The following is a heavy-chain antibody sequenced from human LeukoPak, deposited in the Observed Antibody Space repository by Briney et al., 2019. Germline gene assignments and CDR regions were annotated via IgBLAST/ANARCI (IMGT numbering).Heavy chain of an antibody. CDR3: AKAPVTTCSGAYCYPFDY. D-gene: IGHD2-15*01. J-gene: IGHJ4*02. CDR2: TSSSDDGK. Sequence: GGSLRLSCTVSGFSLSSYAMSWVRRAPGKGLEWVSATSSSDDGKYYADSVRGRFTISRDNSRNTMYLQMNSLRAGDAAVYYCAKAPVTTCSGAYCYPFDYWSQGTLVTVSS. V-gene: IGHV3-23*01. CDR1: GFSLSSYA.